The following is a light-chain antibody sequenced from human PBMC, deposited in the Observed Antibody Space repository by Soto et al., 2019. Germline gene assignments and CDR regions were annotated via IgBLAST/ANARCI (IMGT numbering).Light chain of an antibody. V-gene: IGKV1-5*01. J-gene: IGKJ1*01. Sequence: DIHMTQSPSTLSATLGDGCTFTCRANESISNWLALYQDKPGKAPKLLIYGASSLESGVPSRFSGSGSGTEFTLTISSLQPDDFATYYCQHYNSYSEAFGQGTKVDIK. CDR1: ESISNW. CDR3: QHYNSYSEA. CDR2: GAS.